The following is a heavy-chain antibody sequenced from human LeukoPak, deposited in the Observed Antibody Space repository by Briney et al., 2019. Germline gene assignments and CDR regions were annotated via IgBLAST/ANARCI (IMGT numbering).Heavy chain of an antibody. CDR2: INPNSGGT. CDR3: ARTIFGSPDAFDI. D-gene: IGHD3-3*01. J-gene: IGHJ3*02. CDR1: GYTFTGYY. V-gene: IGHV1-2*02. Sequence: VKVSCKASGYTFTGYYMHWVRQAPGQGLEWMGWINPNSGGTNYAQKFQGRVTMTRDTSISTAYMELSRLRSDDTAVYYCARTIFGSPDAFDIWGQGTMVTVSS.